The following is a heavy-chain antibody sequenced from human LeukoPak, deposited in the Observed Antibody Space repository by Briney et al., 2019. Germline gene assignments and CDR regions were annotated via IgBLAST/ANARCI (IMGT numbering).Heavy chain of an antibody. CDR3: AKVYADFAWGRYFDS. D-gene: IGHD3-16*01. J-gene: IGHJ4*02. CDR2: ISGDGDKT. V-gene: IGHV3-23*01. CDR1: GFTFSDSV. Sequence: PGGSLRLSCAASGFTFSDSVMSWVRQAPGKGLEWVSSISGDGDKTSYADSVTGRFTVSRDNSRDTLYVQMSGLRAEDTAIYYCAKVYADFAWGRYFDSWGQGLLVTVSS.